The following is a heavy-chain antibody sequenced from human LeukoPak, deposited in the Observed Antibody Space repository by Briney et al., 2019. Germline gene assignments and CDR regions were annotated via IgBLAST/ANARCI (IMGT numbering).Heavy chain of an antibody. V-gene: IGHV3-74*01. D-gene: IGHD3-22*01. Sequence: GGSLRLSCAASGFTFSNYWMHWVRQAPGKGLVWVSRINSDGINTSYADSVKGRFTISRDNAKNTLNLQMNSLRAEDTAVYYCARDLGQYYDTSDNWFDPWGQGTLVIVSS. J-gene: IGHJ5*02. CDR1: GFTFSNYW. CDR2: INSDGINT. CDR3: ARDLGQYYDTSDNWFDP.